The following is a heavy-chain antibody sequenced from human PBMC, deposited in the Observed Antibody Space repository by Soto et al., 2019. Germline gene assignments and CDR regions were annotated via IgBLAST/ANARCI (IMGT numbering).Heavy chain of an antibody. CDR2: ISHDGSNK. D-gene: IGHD2-2*01. Sequence: QVQLVESGGGVVQPGTSLRLSSAASGFTFSSFGMHWVRQAPGKGLEWVAVISHDGSNKYYADFVKGRFTISRDNSKNTLYLEVNSLRPEDTAAYYCAKELISAVIPFDYWGQGTLVTVSS. V-gene: IGHV3-30*18. CDR1: GFTFSSFG. CDR3: AKELISAVIPFDY. J-gene: IGHJ4*02.